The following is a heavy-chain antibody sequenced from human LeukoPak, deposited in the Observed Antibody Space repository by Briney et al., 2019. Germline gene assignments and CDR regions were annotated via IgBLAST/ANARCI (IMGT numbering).Heavy chain of an antibody. CDR3: AREPTYYYDSSGYTLDY. V-gene: IGHV3-11*01. Sequence: GGSLRLSCLTSGFTFSDYYMTWIRQAPGKGLEWVSYISSSGSTIYYADSVKGRFTISRDNAKNSLYLQMNSLRAEDTAVYYCAREPTYYYDSSGYTLDYWGQGTLVTVSS. CDR1: GFTFSDYY. J-gene: IGHJ4*02. D-gene: IGHD3-22*01. CDR2: ISSSGSTI.